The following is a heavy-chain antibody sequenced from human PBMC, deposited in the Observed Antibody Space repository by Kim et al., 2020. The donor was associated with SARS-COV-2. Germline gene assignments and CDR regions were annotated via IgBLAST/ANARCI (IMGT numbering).Heavy chain of an antibody. CDR1: GYTFTGYY. CDR2: INPNSGGT. CDR3: ARVPGRIAALHFYFDY. D-gene: IGHD6-6*01. V-gene: IGHV1-2*02. J-gene: IGHJ4*02. Sequence: ASVKVSCKASGYTFTGYYMHWVRQAPGQGLEWMGWINPNSGGTNYAQKFQGRVTMTRDTSISTAYMELSRLRSDDTAVYYCARVPGRIAALHFYFDYWGQGTLVTVSS.